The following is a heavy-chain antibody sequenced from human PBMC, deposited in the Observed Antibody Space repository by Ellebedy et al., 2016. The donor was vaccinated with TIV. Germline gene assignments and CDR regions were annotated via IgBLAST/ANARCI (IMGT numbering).Heavy chain of an antibody. CDR1: GFTFSSYV. CDR3: AREGDTAMVHGLDV. V-gene: IGHV3-30-3*01. Sequence: GESLKISCAASGFTFSSYVMHWVRQAPGKGLEWVAVISYDGSNRYYADSVKGRFTISRDNAKNSVYLQMNSLRAGDTAVYYCAREGDTAMVHGLDVWGQGTAVTVSS. J-gene: IGHJ6*02. CDR2: ISYDGSNR. D-gene: IGHD5-18*01.